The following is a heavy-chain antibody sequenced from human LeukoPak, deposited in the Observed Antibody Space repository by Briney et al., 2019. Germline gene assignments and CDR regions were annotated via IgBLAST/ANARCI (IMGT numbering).Heavy chain of an antibody. CDR2: IYYSGNT. V-gene: IGHV4-39*01. CDR3: ACQPRRWVQSPFDS. Sequence: PSETLSLTCTVSGGSISSSTYHWGWIRQPPGKGLGWIGSIYYSGNTYYNPSLRSRVTISVDTSKNQFSLKLSSVTAADTAVYYCACQPRRWVQSPFDSWGQGTLITVSS. D-gene: IGHD5-24*01. J-gene: IGHJ4*02. CDR1: GGSISSSTYH.